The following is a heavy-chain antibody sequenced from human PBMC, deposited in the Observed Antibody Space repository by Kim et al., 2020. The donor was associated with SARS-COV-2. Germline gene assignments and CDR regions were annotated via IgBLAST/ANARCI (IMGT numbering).Heavy chain of an antibody. CDR1: GFTFSNYG. J-gene: IGHJ4*02. Sequence: GGSLRLSCEVSGFTFSNYGMHWVRQAPGKGLEWMAGITYDGSAKYHTASVKGRFTISRDDSKKTLYLQMDSLRVEDTAMYYCINGRGGSAAGPLAPEFDNWGQGTLVTVSS. CDR3: INGRGGSAAGPLAPEFDN. CDR2: ITYDGSAK. D-gene: IGHD6-25*01. V-gene: IGHV3-30*03.